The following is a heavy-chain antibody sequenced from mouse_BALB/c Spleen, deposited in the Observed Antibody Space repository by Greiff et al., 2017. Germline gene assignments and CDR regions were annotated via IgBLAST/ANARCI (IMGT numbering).Heavy chain of an antibody. CDR3: ARSATVVARGDYFDY. CDR1: GYTFSSFG. D-gene: IGHD1-1*01. V-gene: IGHV5-17*02. CDR2: ISSGSSTI. J-gene: IGHJ2*01. Sequence: EVMLVESGGGLVQPGGSRKLSCAASGYTFSSFGMHWVRQAPEKGLEWVAYISSGSSTIYYADTVKGRFTISRDNPKNTLFLQMTSLRSEDTAMYYCARSATVVARGDYFDYWGQGTTLTVSS.